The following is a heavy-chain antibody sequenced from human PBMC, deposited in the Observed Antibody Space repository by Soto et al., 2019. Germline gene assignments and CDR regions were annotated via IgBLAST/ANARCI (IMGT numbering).Heavy chain of an antibody. CDR1: GGSIRSYY. V-gene: IGHV4-59*01. CDR2: IYYSGSA. CDR3: ARDSYNFDD. Sequence: PSETLSLTCPVSGGSIRSYYWSWIRQPPGKGLEWIGYIYYSGSADYNPSLKSRVTISVDTSKNQFSLKLRSATAADTAVYYCARDSYNFDDWGQGILVTVSS. D-gene: IGHD5-18*01. J-gene: IGHJ4*02.